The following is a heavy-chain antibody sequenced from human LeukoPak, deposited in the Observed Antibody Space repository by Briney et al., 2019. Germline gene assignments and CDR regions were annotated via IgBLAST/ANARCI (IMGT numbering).Heavy chain of an antibody. D-gene: IGHD3-10*01. J-gene: IGHJ6*03. Sequence: SETLSLTCTVSGGSISSYYWSWIRQPPGKGLEWIGYIYYSGSTNYNPSLKSRVTISVDTSKNQFSLKLSSVTAADTAVYYCARFGYYYYYMDVWGKGTTVTVSS. CDR1: GGSISSYY. V-gene: IGHV4-59*12. CDR3: ARFGYYYYYMDV. CDR2: IYYSGST.